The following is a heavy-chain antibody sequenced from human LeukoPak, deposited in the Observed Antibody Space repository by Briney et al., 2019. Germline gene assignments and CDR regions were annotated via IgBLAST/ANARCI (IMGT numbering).Heavy chain of an antibody. D-gene: IGHD4-17*01. CDR2: ISYDGSNK. J-gene: IGHJ6*04. V-gene: IGHV3-30*18. CDR1: GSTFSSYG. Sequence: GRSLRLSCAASGSTFSSYGMHWVRQAPGKGLEWVAVISYDGSNKYYANSVKGRFTISRDNSKNTLYLQMNSLRAEDTAVYYCAKDSYGDYLSWRYYYYGMDVWGKGTTVTVSS. CDR3: AKDSYGDYLSWRYYYYGMDV.